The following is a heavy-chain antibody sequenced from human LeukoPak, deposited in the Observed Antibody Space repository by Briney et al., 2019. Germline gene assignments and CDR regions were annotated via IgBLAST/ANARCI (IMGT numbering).Heavy chain of an antibody. D-gene: IGHD1-26*01. Sequence: ASVKVSCKVFGYTLTELSMHWVRQAPGKGLEWMGGFDPEDGETIYAQKFQGRVTMTEDTSTDTAYMELSSLRSEDTAVYYCATIDLRVGATVAFDIWGQGTMVTVSS. J-gene: IGHJ3*02. V-gene: IGHV1-24*01. CDR1: GYTLTELS. CDR2: FDPEDGET. CDR3: ATIDLRVGATVAFDI.